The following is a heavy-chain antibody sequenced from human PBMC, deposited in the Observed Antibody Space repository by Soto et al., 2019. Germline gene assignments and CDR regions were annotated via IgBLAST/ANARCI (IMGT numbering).Heavy chain of an antibody. J-gene: IGHJ4*02. Sequence: GGSLRLSCAASGFTFSSDSMNWVRQAPGKGLEWVSSISSSGDDIHYADSVKGRFTISRDNAKNSLYLQMNSLRAEDTAVYYCARGRIAVAGTIDYWGQGTLVTVSS. V-gene: IGHV3-21*01. CDR1: GFTFSSDS. CDR2: ISSSGDDI. D-gene: IGHD6-19*01. CDR3: ARGRIAVAGTIDY.